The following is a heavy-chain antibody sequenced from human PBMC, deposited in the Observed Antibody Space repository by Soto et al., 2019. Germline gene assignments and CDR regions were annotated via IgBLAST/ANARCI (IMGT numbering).Heavy chain of an antibody. J-gene: IGHJ4*02. CDR3: AKGGDYSNYSPRKATYYCDY. CDR2: ISYDGSNN. CDR1: GFTFSSYG. Sequence: QVQLVESGGGVVQPGRSLRLSCAASGFTFSSYGMHWVRQAPGKGLERVAVISYDGSNNYYADSVKGRFTISRDNSKNTLYLQMNSLRAEDTAVYYCAKGGDYSNYSPRKATYYCDYWCQGTLVTVSS. V-gene: IGHV3-30*18. D-gene: IGHD4-4*01.